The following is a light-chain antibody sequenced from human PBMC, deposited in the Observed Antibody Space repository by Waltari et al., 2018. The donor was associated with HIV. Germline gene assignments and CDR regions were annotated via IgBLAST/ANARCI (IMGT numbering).Light chain of an antibody. Sequence: ERVMTQSPATLSVSPGESATLSCRASQRISSSLAWYQQRPGQTPRLLIYDASTRATGIPARFSGSGSGTEFTLTISSLQSEDFTVYYCQQYDDWPWTFGQGTKVEIK. CDR1: QRISSS. CDR2: DAS. CDR3: QQYDDWPWT. J-gene: IGKJ1*01. V-gene: IGKV3-15*01.